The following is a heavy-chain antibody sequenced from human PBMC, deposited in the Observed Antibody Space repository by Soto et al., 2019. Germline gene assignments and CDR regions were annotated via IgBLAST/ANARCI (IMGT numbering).Heavy chain of an antibody. CDR3: ARDTMGLYY. D-gene: IGHD3-22*01. Sequence: EVQLVESGGGLVQPGGSLRLSCAASGLTFSNYWMHWVRQAPGKGLVWVSRINGDGSSTDYADSVKGRFTISRDNAKNMLSLPLNSLRAEDTAVYYCARDTMGLYYWGQGTMVIVSP. CDR1: GLTFSNYW. V-gene: IGHV3-74*01. CDR2: INGDGSST. J-gene: IGHJ4*02.